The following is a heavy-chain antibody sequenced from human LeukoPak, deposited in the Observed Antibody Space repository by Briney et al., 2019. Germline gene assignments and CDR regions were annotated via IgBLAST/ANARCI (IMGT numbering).Heavy chain of an antibody. CDR1: GGTFSSYA. J-gene: IGHJ3*02. D-gene: IGHD2/OR15-2a*01. CDR3: ARWSFSTWRAFDI. Sequence: VASVKASCKASGGTFSSYAISWVRQAPGQGLEWMGGIIPIFGTANYAQKFQGRVTITADESTSTAYMELSSLRSEDTAVYYCARWSFSTWRAFDIWGQGTMVTVSS. V-gene: IGHV1-69*13. CDR2: IIPIFGTA.